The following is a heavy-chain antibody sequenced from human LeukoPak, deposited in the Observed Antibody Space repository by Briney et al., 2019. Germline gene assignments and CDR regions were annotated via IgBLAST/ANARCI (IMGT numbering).Heavy chain of an antibody. Sequence: PGGSLRLSCAASGFTFSSYAMHWVRQAPGKGLEWVAVISYDGSNKFYADSVKGRFTISRDNSKNALYLQMTSLRAEDTAVYYCAREAGGYSYYYGMDVWGQGTTVTVSS. CDR1: GFTFSSYA. D-gene: IGHD5-18*01. CDR3: AREAGGYSYYYGMDV. J-gene: IGHJ6*02. V-gene: IGHV3-30-3*01. CDR2: ISYDGSNK.